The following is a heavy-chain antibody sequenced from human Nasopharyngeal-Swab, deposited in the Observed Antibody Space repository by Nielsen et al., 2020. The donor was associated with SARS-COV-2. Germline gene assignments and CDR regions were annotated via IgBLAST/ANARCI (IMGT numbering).Heavy chain of an antibody. V-gene: IGHV4-4*09. CDR3: AGGSGYRFDF. D-gene: IGHD3-22*01. CDR2: IYNTGRP. CDR1: GASISNHY. J-gene: IGHJ4*02. Sequence: GSLRLSCPVSGASISNHYWNWIRLPPGKGLEWIAFIYNTGRPFYNPSLQSRVTISSDTSKNQFSLKLTSVTAADMGVYFCAGGSGYRFDFWGQGALVTVSS.